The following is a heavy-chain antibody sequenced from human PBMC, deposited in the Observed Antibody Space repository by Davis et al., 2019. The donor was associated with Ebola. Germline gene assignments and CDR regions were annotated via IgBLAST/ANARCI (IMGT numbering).Heavy chain of an antibody. D-gene: IGHD2-2*01. J-gene: IGHJ6*02. CDR1: GGSFSSYY. CDR3: AREPPLVRGYYYGMDV. Sequence: PSETLSLTCAVYGGSFSSYYWSWIRQPAGKGLEWIGRIYTSGSTNYNPSLKSRVTMSVDTSKNQFSLKLSSVTAADTAVYYCAREPPLVRGYYYGMDVWGQGTTVTVSS. CDR2: IYTSGST. V-gene: IGHV4-4*07.